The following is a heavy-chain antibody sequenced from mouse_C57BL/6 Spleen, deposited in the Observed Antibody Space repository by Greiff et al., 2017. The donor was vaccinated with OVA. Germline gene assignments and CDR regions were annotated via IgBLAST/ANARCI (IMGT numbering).Heavy chain of an antibody. CDR1: GYTFTSYD. Sequence: QVQLKESGPELVKPGASVKLSCKASGYTFTSYDINWVKQRPGQGLEWIGWIYPRDGSTKYNEKFKGKATLTVDTSSSTAYMELHSLTSEDSAVYFCARSGDGYYGDYWGQGTTLTVSS. CDR3: ARSGDGYYGDY. D-gene: IGHD2-3*01. V-gene: IGHV1-85*01. J-gene: IGHJ2*01. CDR2: IYPRDGST.